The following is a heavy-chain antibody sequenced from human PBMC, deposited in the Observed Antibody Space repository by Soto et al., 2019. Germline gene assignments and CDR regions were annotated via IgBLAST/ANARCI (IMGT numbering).Heavy chain of an antibody. CDR3: VKGGYHFFDY. CDR2: ISYDGSNK. CDR1: RFTFSNYG. Sequence: QVQLVESGGGVVQPGRSLRLCCAASRFTFSNYGMHWVRQTPGKELEWVAVISYDGSNKYYADSVKGRFTISRDNSTNTLYLQMNSLRAEDTAVYYCVKGGYHFFDYWGQGTLVTVSS. D-gene: IGHD5-12*01. V-gene: IGHV3-30*18. J-gene: IGHJ4*02.